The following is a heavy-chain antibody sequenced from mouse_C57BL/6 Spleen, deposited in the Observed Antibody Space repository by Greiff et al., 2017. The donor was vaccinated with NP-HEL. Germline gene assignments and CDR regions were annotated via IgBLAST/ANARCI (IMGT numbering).Heavy chain of an antibody. CDR3: ARKGDYDYQAWFAY. J-gene: IGHJ3*01. D-gene: IGHD2-4*01. CDR1: GYTFTSYW. CDR2: IHPNSGST. V-gene: IGHV1-64*01. Sequence: VQLQQPGAELVKPGASVKLSCKASGYTFTSYWMHWVKQRPGQGLEWIGMIHPNSGSTNYNEKFKSKATLTVDKSSSTAYMQLSSLTSEDSAVYYCARKGDYDYQAWFAYWGQGTLVTVSA.